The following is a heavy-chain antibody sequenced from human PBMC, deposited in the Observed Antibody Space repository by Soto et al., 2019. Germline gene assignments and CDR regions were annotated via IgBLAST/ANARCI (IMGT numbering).Heavy chain of an antibody. CDR1: GFTISSYA. Sequence: ARGSLRLSGAASGFTISSYAMSWVRQAPGKGLEWVSAISVSGVSTYYADSVKGRFTISRDNSKNTLYMQMNSLRAEDTAVYYCAKDKGRKWEDRRGWEGVFDYWGQGTQVTVSS. J-gene: IGHJ4*02. CDR2: ISVSGVST. D-gene: IGHD1-26*01. CDR3: AKDKGRKWEDRRGWEGVFDY. V-gene: IGHV3-23*01.